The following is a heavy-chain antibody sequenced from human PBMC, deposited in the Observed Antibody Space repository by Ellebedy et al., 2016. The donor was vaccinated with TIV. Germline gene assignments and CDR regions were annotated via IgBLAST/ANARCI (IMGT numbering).Heavy chain of an antibody. V-gene: IGHV4-39*07. CDR2: IYYSWSA. Sequence: MPGGSLRLSCTVSGGSISNSDYYWNWIRQPPGKGLEWIGSIYYSWSAYYNPSLKSRVTMSVDTPKNQFSLRLTSVTAADTAVYYRARDPALPRGRFDTWGQGTLVTVSS. J-gene: IGHJ5*02. CDR1: GGSISNSDYY. CDR3: ARDPALPRGRFDT.